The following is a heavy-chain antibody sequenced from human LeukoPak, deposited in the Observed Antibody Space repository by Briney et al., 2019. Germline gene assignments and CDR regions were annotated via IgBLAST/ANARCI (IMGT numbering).Heavy chain of an antibody. CDR1: GLMFSSNW. V-gene: IGHV3-7*03. J-gene: IGHJ4*02. CDR2: IKEDGTET. CDR3: AKEGRSLQTY. Sequence: AGSLRLSCAASGLMFSSNWMNWVRLPPGKGLEWVANIKEDGTETYYVDSVKGRFTISRDNAKNSLYLQMNSLRVDDTAVYYCAKEGRSLQTYWGQGTLVTVSS. D-gene: IGHD5-24*01.